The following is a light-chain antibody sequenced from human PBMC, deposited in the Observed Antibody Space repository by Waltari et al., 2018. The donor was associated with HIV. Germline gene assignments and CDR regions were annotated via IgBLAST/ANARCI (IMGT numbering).Light chain of an antibody. J-gene: IGKJ1*01. CDR1: QSISNW. Sequence: DIQMTQSPSTLSASIGDRVTITCRANQSISNWLAWYQQKPEKAPKPLIDGSSTLESGVPSRFSGSGSGTEFTLTISRLQPDDFATYYCQQYKSYWTFGQGTKVDIK. V-gene: IGKV1-5*03. CDR3: QQYKSYWT. CDR2: GSS.